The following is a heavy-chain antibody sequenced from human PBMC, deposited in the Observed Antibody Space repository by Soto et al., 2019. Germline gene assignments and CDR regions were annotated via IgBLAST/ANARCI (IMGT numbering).Heavy chain of an antibody. D-gene: IGHD4-17*01. Sequence: QLQLQESGSSLVKSSETLSLTCDVSGDTISTGGYTWAWIRQQPGKALKWIGHTYHSGKPYYNPSLKGRIIIAVDRTKNQFSLKVRSVTGADKAVYCCATETYGDYVGDFDPWGQGNQVTFSS. CDR1: GDTISTGGYT. CDR2: TYHSGKP. CDR3: ATETYGDYVGDFDP. V-gene: IGHV4-30-2*01. J-gene: IGHJ5*02.